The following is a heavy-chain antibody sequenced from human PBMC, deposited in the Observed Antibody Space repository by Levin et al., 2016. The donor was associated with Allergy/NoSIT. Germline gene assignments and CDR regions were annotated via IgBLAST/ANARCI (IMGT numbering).Heavy chain of an antibody. CDR1: GFTFSNYW. V-gene: IGHV3-23*01. CDR3: AKVASSGWNYFDY. Sequence: GGSLRLSCAASGFTFSNYWMHWVRQAPGKGLEWVSGISGSGGRAFYADSVKGRFTISRDNPKNTLYLQMNSLRAEDTAVYYCAKVASSGWNYFDYWGQGTLVTVSS. D-gene: IGHD6-19*01. CDR2: ISGSGGRA. J-gene: IGHJ4*02.